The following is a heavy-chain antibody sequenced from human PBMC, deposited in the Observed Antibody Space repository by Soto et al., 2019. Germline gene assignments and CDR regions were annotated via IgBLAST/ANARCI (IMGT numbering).Heavy chain of an antibody. Sequence: QVQLVQSGAEVKKPGSSVKVSCKASGGTFSSYAISWVRQAPGQGLEWMGGIIPIFGTANYEQKFQGRVTITADESTSTAYMELSSLRSEDTAVYYCARDRQRYCSGGSCRTYYYYYGMDVWGQGTTVTVSS. CDR1: GGTFSSYA. D-gene: IGHD2-15*01. V-gene: IGHV1-69*12. CDR2: IIPIFGTA. J-gene: IGHJ6*02. CDR3: ARDRQRYCSGGSCRTYYYYYGMDV.